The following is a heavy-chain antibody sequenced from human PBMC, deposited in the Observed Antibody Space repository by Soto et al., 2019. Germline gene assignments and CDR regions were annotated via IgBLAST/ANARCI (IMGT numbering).Heavy chain of an antibody. J-gene: IGHJ5*02. CDR3: ARRLGYCSGGSCYFGFDP. CDR2: IYPGDSDT. Sequence: PGESLKISCKGSGYSFTSYWIGWVRQLPGKGLEWVGIIYPGDSDTRYSPSFQGQVPISADQASSTAQLQWSSLKASDTAMYYRARRLGYCSGGSCYFGFDPWGQGTLLPVPS. D-gene: IGHD2-15*01. V-gene: IGHV5-51*01. CDR1: GYSFTSYW.